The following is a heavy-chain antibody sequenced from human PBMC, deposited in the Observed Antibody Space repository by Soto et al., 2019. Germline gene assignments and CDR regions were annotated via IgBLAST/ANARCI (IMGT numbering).Heavy chain of an antibody. D-gene: IGHD6-19*01. CDR1: GFTFSSYA. V-gene: IGHV3-30-3*01. Sequence: QVQLVESGGGVVQPGRSLRLSCAASGFTFSSYAMHWVRQAPGKGLEWVAVISYDGSNKYYADSVKGRFTISRDNSKNTVYRKINGLRAGDRAVFYGGGGESGWYFSSFAYGGQGPLVTVPS. J-gene: IGHJ4*02. CDR2: ISYDGSNK. CDR3: GGGESGWYFSSFAY.